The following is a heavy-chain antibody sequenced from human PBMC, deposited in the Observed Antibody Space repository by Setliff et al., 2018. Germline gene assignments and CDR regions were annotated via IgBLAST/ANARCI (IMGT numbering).Heavy chain of an antibody. J-gene: IGHJ4*02. CDR1: GYTFIDYG. CDR2: ISPYTGKT. V-gene: IGHV1-18*01. Sequence: WASVKVSCKASGYTFIDYGVSWVRRAPGQGLEWVGWISPYTGKTYLAPKFQDRVTLTADTSTTTAYLQLTNLRSDDTAIYFCSRLVRFCTRTSCQRLSGDEYWGQGALVTVS. CDR3: SRLVRFCTRTSCQRLSGDEY. D-gene: IGHD2-2*01.